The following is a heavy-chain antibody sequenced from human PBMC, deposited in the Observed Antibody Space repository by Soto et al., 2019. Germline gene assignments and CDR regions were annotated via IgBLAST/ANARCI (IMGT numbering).Heavy chain of an antibody. V-gene: IGHV4-31*03. Sequence: PSETLSLTCTVSGVSISSGGYYWSWIRQHPGKGLEWIGYIYYSGSTYYNPSLKSRVTISVDTSKNQFSLKLSSVTAADTAVYYCARRQIAAAGTGWDWFDPWGQGTLVTVSS. CDR3: ARRQIAAAGTGWDWFDP. D-gene: IGHD6-13*01. CDR2: IYYSGST. CDR1: GVSISSGGYY. J-gene: IGHJ5*02.